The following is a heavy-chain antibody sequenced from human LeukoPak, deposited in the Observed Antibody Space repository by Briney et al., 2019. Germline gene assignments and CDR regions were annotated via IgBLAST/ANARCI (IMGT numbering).Heavy chain of an antibody. CDR3: ARAEKQVALDAFDI. CDR1: GGSISSYY. V-gene: IGHV4-4*07. Sequence: PSETLSLTCTVSGGSISSYYWSWIRQSAGKGLEWFGRINTSGSTNYNPSLKSRVTMSLDTSKNQLSLKLRSVTAADTAVYYCARAEKQVALDAFDIWGQGTMVTVSS. J-gene: IGHJ3*02. CDR2: INTSGST.